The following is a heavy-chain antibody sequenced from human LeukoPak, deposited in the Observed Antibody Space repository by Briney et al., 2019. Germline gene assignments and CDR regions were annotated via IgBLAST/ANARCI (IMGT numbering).Heavy chain of an antibody. D-gene: IGHD3-22*01. CDR2: IWYDGSNK. CDR3: ARENIFYYYDSSGYYGVDY. V-gene: IGHV3-33*01. CDR1: GFTFSSYG. J-gene: IGHJ4*02. Sequence: PGGSLRLSCAASGFTFSSYGMHWVRQAPGKGLEWVAVIWYDGSNKYYADSVKGRFTISRDNSKNTLYLQMNSLRAEDTAVYYCARENIFYYYDSSGYYGVDYWGQGTLVTVSS.